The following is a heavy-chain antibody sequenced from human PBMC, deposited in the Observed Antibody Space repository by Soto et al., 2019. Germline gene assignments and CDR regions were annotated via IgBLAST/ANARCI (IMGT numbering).Heavy chain of an antibody. D-gene: IGHD1-26*01. CDR1: GFTFSSYS. J-gene: IGHJ6*02. CDR3: ARDGARRAHLYYYYGMDV. Sequence: PGGSLRLSCAASGFTFSSYSMNWVRQAPGKGLEWVSSISSSSSYIYYADSVKGRFTISRDNAKNSLYLQMNSLRAEDTAVYYCARDGARRAHLYYYYGMDVWGQGTTVTVSS. V-gene: IGHV3-21*01. CDR2: ISSSSSYI.